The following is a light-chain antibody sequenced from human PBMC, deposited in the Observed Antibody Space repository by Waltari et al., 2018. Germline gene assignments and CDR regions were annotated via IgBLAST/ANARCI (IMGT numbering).Light chain of an antibody. CDR3: SSYVSSDTLEL. Sequence: HSALTQPASVSGSPGQSITISCTGTSSDVGGYNYVSCYQQHPGKAPNLMIFDVSNRPSGVSSRFSGYKSGNTASLTISGLQAEDEADYYCSSYVSSDTLELFGGGTSLTVL. V-gene: IGLV2-14*03. J-gene: IGLJ2*01. CDR2: DVS. CDR1: SSDVGGYNY.